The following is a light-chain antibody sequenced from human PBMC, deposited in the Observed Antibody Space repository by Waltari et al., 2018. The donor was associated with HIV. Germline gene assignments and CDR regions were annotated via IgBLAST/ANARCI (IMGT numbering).Light chain of an antibody. CDR2: WAF. V-gene: IGKV4-1*01. CDR1: QSLLYTSNNKNF. CDR3: QQYYTTPLT. Sequence: DIVMTQSPESLPVSLGERASINCKSSQSLLYTSNNKNFLAWYQQKPGQPPKLPIYWAFTRESGVPDRFSGSGSGTDFTLTISGLQADDVAIYYCQQYYTTPLTFGGGTKVEI. J-gene: IGKJ4*01.